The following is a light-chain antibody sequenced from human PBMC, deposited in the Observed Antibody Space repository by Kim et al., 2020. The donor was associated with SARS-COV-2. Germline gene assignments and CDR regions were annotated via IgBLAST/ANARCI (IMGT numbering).Light chain of an antibody. V-gene: IGKV4-1*01. CDR1: QSVLYSSNNNNY. Sequence: ATINCKASQSVLYSSNNNNYLAWYQQKPGQHPKLLIYWASTRESGVPNRFSGSGSGTDFTLTISTLQAEDVAVYYCQQYYSTPWTFGQGTKVDIK. CDR3: QQYYSTPWT. CDR2: WAS. J-gene: IGKJ1*01.